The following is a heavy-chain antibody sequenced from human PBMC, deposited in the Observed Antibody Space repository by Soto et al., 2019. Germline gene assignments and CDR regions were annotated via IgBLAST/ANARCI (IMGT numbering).Heavy chain of an antibody. CDR3: AKGLGQFYYYYGMDV. CDR2: ISFAGSNK. D-gene: IGHD7-27*01. J-gene: IGHJ6*02. Sequence: QVQLVESGGGVVEPGRSLRLSCTASGFTFSSYNMHWVRQAPGKGLEWVAVISFAGSNKYNADSVMGRFTISRDNSENTLYLQMNSLRAEDTAVYYCAKGLGQFYYYYGMDVWGQGTTVTVSS. V-gene: IGHV3-30*18. CDR1: GFTFSSYN.